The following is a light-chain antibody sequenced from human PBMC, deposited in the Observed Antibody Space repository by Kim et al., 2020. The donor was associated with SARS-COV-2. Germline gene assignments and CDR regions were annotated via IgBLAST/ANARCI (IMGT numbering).Light chain of an antibody. J-gene: IGKJ1*01. CDR2: DAS. CDR1: QSISIW. Sequence: DIQMTQSPSTLSASVGDRVTITCRSSQSISIWLAWYQQKPGKAPNLLIYDASDLESGVPSRFSGSGSGTEFTLTISSRQPDDFATSYCHEYKRNSWSFGRGTKVDIK. CDR3: HEYKRNSWS. V-gene: IGKV1-5*01.